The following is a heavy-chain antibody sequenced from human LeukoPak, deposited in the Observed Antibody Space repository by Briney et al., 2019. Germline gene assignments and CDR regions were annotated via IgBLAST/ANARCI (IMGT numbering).Heavy chain of an antibody. J-gene: IGHJ4*02. Sequence: SETLSLTCAVSGYSIRSGYYWGWIRQPPGKGLEWIGSIYHSGSTLYNPSLKSRVTTSVDTSKNQFSLKLSSVTAADTAVYYCARQPDGSGSYYRPQMFDYWGQGTLVTVSS. CDR1: GYSIRSGYY. V-gene: IGHV4-38-2*01. CDR3: ARQPDGSGSYYRPQMFDY. D-gene: IGHD3-10*01. CDR2: IYHSGST.